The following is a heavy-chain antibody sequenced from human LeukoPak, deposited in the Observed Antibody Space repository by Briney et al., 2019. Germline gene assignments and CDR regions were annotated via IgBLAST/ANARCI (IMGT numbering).Heavy chain of an antibody. CDR1: GDTFTSYD. CDR3: ASYSGYAQ. Sequence: ASLKVSCKASGDTFTSYDVNWVRQATGQGLEWMGWMNPNSGNTGYAQKFQGRVTISRNTSITTAYMELSGLTSEDTAVYYCASYSGYAQWGQGTLVTVSS. V-gene: IGHV1-8*03. CDR2: MNPNSGNT. D-gene: IGHD5-12*01. J-gene: IGHJ4*02.